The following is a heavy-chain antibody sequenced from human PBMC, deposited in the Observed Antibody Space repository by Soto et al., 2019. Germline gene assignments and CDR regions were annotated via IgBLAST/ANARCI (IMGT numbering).Heavy chain of an antibody. J-gene: IGHJ4*02. Sequence: QVQLVQSGAEVKKPGSSVNVSCKASGGTFNTFAISWVRQAPGQGLEYLGGIVPILGPAFYAQRFQGRVTITADKSTHAAYLELTSLSSEDTAVYYCARAAKRYFASWGQGTKVTVSS. V-gene: IGHV1-69*06. CDR2: IVPILGPA. CDR1: GGTFNTFA. CDR3: ARAAKRYFAS.